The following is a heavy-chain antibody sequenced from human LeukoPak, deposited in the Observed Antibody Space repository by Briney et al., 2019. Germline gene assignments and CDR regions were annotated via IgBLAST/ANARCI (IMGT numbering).Heavy chain of an antibody. D-gene: IGHD6-19*01. CDR1: GFTFSRYS. V-gene: IGHV3-21*01. CDR2: ISSSSSYI. J-gene: IGHJ4*02. Sequence: GGSLRLSCAASGFTFSRYSMNWVRQAPGKGLEWVSSISSSSSYIYYADSVKGRFTISRDNAKNSLYLQMNSLRAEDTAVYYCARDLALYSSGFGNYWGQGTLVTVSS. CDR3: ARDLALYSSGFGNY.